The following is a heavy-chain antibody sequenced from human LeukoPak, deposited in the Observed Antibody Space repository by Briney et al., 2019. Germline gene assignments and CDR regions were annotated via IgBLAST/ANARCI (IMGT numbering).Heavy chain of an antibody. V-gene: IGHV3-53*01. CDR1: GFTVSSNY. CDR2: IYSGGST. Sequence: GGSLRLSCAASGFTVSSNYMSWVRQAPGKGLEWVSVIYSGGSTNYAESVKGRFTISSDNSKNTLYLQMNSLRAEDTAVYYCARETPGYSSGWYSTWGYYFDYWGQGTLVTVS. J-gene: IGHJ4*02. CDR3: ARETPGYSSGWYSTWGYYFDY. D-gene: IGHD6-19*01.